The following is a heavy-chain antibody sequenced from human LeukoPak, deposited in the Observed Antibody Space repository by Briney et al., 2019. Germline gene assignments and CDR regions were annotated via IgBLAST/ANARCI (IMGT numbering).Heavy chain of an antibody. V-gene: IGHV1-18*01. Sequence: ASVKVSCXASGYTFTSYGISWVRQAPGQGLEWMGWISAYNGNTNYAQKLQGRVTMTTDTSTSTAYMELRSLRSDDTAVYYCARLYYYDSSGYYYNYYYYYMDVWGKGTTVTVSS. D-gene: IGHD3-22*01. CDR2: ISAYNGNT. CDR1: GYTFTSYG. CDR3: ARLYYYDSSGYYYNYYYYYMDV. J-gene: IGHJ6*03.